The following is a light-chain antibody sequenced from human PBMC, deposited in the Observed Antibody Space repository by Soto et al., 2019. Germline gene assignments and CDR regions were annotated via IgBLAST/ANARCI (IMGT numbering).Light chain of an antibody. V-gene: IGKV2-30*01. CDR3: MQALQTPIT. CDR2: KVS. CDR1: QSLVYNDGNTY. J-gene: IGKJ5*01. Sequence: DVVMTQSPLSLPVTLGQPASISCRSSQSLVYNDGNTYLNWFQQRPGQSPRRLIYKVSNRDSGVPDRFSGSGSGTDFTLKISRVEAEDVGVYYCMQALQTPITFGQGTRLEIK.